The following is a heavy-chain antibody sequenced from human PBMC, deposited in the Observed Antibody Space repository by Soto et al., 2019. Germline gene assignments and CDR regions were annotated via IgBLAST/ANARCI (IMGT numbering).Heavy chain of an antibody. Sequence: GASVKVSCKASGYTFTSYGISWVRQAPGKGLERMGWISAYNGNTNSAQKLQGRVTMTTDTSTSTAYMELRSLRSDDTAVYYCTSMSSGWYFDYWGQETRVTVSS. V-gene: IGHV1-18*01. CDR1: GYTFTSYG. CDR3: TSMSSGWYFDY. J-gene: IGHJ4*02. CDR2: ISAYNGNT. D-gene: IGHD6-19*01.